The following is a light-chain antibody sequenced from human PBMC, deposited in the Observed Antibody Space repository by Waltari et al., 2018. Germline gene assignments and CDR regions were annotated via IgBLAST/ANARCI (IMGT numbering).Light chain of an antibody. Sequence: IVLTQFPAILTLSPGARACISCRASQSVTNYLACYQQQPGQAPRLLIYDTSIRATGIPARFSGSGFGTDFTLTISSLEPEDFAVYYCQQRRDWPLTFGGGTKVEIK. J-gene: IGKJ4*01. CDR3: QQRRDWPLT. CDR1: QSVTNY. V-gene: IGKV3-11*01. CDR2: DTS.